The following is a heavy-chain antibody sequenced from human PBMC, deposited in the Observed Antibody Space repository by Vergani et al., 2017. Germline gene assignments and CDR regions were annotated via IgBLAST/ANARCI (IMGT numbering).Heavy chain of an antibody. D-gene: IGHD4-17*01. CDR2: IYTSGST. CDR3: ARDSRSDYGFDY. CDR1: GGSISSGSYY. J-gene: IGHJ4*02. V-gene: IGHV4-61*02. Sequence: QVQLQESGPGLVKPSQTLSLTCTVSGGSISSGSYYWSWIRQPAGKGPEWIGRIYTSGSTDYNPSLKSRVTISVDTSKNQFSLNLSSVTAADTAVYYCARDSRSDYGFDYWGQGTLVTVSS.